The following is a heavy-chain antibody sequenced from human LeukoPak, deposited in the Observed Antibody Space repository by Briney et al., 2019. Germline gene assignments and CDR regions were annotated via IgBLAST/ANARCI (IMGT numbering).Heavy chain of an antibody. CDR1: GGSINNSNFY. J-gene: IGHJ6*03. V-gene: IGHV4-39*02. D-gene: IGHD2-2*01. Sequence: PSETLSLTCTVSGGSINNSNFYWGWIRQPPGKGLEWIGSIYYSGSTYYNPSLKGRVTISVDTSKNQFSLNLTSVTAADTAVYYCAREVTWTVVVPTAYYYFYMDLWGKGTTVTVSS. CDR2: IYYSGST. CDR3: AREVTWTVVVPTAYYYFYMDL.